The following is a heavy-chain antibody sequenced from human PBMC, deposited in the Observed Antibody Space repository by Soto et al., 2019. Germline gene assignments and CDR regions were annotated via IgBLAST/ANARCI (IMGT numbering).Heavy chain of an antibody. J-gene: IGHJ4*02. V-gene: IGHV4-4*02. CDR2: VYHSGIT. CDR3: AGNSGTYSFDY. Sequence: QVQLQESGPGLVKPSGTLSLTCAVSGGFISSSNWWSWVRRPPGKGLEWIGEVYHSGITNYNPSLKSRVTVSVDKSKNQFSLELTSVTAADTAVYYCAGNSGTYSFDYWGQGALVTVSS. CDR1: GGFISSSNW. D-gene: IGHD1-26*01.